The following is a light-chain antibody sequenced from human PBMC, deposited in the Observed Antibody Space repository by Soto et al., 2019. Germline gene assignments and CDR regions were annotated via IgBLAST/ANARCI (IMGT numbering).Light chain of an antibody. J-gene: IGKJ2*01. CDR2: DAS. CDR3: QQRSNWPYT. Sequence: EIVLTQSPATLSLSPGERATLSCRAGQSVSSYLAWYQQKPGQAPRLLIYDASNRATGIPARFSGSGSGTDFTLTISSLEPEDFAVYSCQQRSNWPYTFGQGTKLEIK. CDR1: QSVSSY. V-gene: IGKV3-11*01.